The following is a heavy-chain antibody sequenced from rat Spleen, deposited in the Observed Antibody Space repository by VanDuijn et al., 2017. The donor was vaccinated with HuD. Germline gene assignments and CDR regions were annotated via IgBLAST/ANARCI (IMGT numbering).Heavy chain of an antibody. CDR2: ISYDGSST. V-gene: IGHV5-7*01. CDR1: GFTFSDYN. CDR3: TRERRVFYYCDY. J-gene: IGHJ2*01. D-gene: IGHD1-11*01. Sequence: EVQLVESGGGLVQPGRSLKLSCAASGFTFSDYNMAWVRQAPKKGLEWVATISYDGSSTYYRDSVKGRFTISRDNAKSTLYLQMDSLRSEDTATYYCTRERRVFYYCDYWGQGVMVTVSS.